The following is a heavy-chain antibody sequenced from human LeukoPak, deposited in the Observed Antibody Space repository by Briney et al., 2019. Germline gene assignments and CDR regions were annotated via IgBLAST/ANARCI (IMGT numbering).Heavy chain of an antibody. CDR2: IYPGDSDT. J-gene: IGHJ4*02. CDR3: AREYGNYLDY. CDR1: GYSFTSYR. D-gene: IGHD2/OR15-2a*01. V-gene: IGHV5-51*01. Sequence: GGSLTLFCKGSGYSFTSYRIGWVPQMPGKALVWMGNIYPGDSDTRYSPSFQGQVTISADKSISTAYLQWSSLKASDTAMYYCAREYGNYLDYWGQGTLVTVSS.